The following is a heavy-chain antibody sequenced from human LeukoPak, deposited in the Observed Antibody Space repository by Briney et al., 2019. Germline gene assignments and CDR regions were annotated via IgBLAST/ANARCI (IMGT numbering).Heavy chain of an antibody. V-gene: IGHV1-2*02. CDR2: VKPYNGDT. J-gene: IGHJ4*02. Sequence: ASVRVSCKTSGHSFTAYYMHWVRQAPGQGLEWLGYVKPYNGDTKIAQKFLGRVTLTRDTSITTAYMELDRPTSDDTAVYYCARIEGSASTWYDWGQGTLVTVSS. CDR1: GHSFTAYY. CDR3: ARIEGSASTWYD. D-gene: IGHD3-10*01.